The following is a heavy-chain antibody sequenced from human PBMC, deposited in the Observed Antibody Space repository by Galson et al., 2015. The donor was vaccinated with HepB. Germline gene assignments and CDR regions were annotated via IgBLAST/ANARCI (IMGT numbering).Heavy chain of an antibody. CDR3: ARDIRLPLLKAAERFDP. J-gene: IGHJ5*02. V-gene: IGHV1-18*01. D-gene: IGHD6-13*01. Sequence: SVKVSCKASGYTFTTYTITWVRQAPGQGLEWMGWISGYNGNTKYAERFQGRITMTTDTPTSTVYMELRSLRSDDTAVYFCARDIRLPLLKAAERFDPWGQGTLVTVSS. CDR2: ISGYNGNT. CDR1: GYTFTTYT.